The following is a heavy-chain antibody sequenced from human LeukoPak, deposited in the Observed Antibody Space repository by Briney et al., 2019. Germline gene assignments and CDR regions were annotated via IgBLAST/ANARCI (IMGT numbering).Heavy chain of an antibody. J-gene: IGHJ6*02. V-gene: IGHV3-33*01. D-gene: IGHD3-10*02. CDR3: ARDYLRPYYGMDV. CDR1: GFTFSGYG. CDR2: IWYDGSKE. Sequence: PGGSLRLSCAASGFTFSGYGMHWVRQAPGKGLEWVAVIWYDGSKEYFADSVKGRFTISRDNSKNTFYLQMNSLRAEDTAVYYCARDYLRPYYGMDVWGQGTTVTVSS.